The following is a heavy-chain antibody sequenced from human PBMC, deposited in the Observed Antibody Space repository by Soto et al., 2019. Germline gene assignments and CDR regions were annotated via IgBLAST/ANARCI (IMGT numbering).Heavy chain of an antibody. CDR3: TTQHSYGSGSYPEFDP. Sequence: GGSLRLSCAASGFTFSNAWMSWVRQAPGKGLEWVGRIKSKTDGGTTDYAAPVKGRFTISRDDSKNTLYLQMNSLKTEDTAVYYCTTQHSYGSGSYPEFDPWGQGTLVTVSS. D-gene: IGHD3-10*01. CDR1: GFTFSNAW. CDR2: IKSKTDGGTT. J-gene: IGHJ5*02. V-gene: IGHV3-15*01.